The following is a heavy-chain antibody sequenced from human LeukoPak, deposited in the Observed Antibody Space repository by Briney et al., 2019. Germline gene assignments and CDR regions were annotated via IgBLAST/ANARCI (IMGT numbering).Heavy chain of an antibody. CDR2: IYSGGTT. Sequence: AGGSLRLSCAASGFTVSSNYMNWVRQAPGKGLEWVSVIYSGGTTYYADSVKGRFTISRDNSKNTLYLQMNSLRAEDTAVYYCASPTPNIAAAVSAYWGQGTLVTVSS. J-gene: IGHJ4*02. V-gene: IGHV3-66*01. D-gene: IGHD6-13*01. CDR3: ASPTPNIAAAVSAY. CDR1: GFTVSSNY.